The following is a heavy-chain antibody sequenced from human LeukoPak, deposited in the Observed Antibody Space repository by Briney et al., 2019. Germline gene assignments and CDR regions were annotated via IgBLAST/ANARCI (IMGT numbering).Heavy chain of an antibody. Sequence: SGGSLRLSCAASGFTFSSYGMHWVRQAPGKGLEWVAFIRYDGSNNYYADSVKGRFTISRDNSKNTLYLQMNSLRAEDTAVYYYTTPLSYWGQGTLVTVSS. CDR1: GFTFSSYG. J-gene: IGHJ4*02. V-gene: IGHV3-30*02. CDR3: TTPLSY. CDR2: IRYDGSNN.